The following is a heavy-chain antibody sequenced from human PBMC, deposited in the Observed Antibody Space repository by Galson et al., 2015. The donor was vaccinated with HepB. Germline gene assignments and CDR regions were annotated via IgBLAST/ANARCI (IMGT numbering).Heavy chain of an antibody. CDR1: GYTFTGYY. D-gene: IGHD6-13*01. Sequence: SVKVSCKASGYTFTGYYMHWVRQAPGQGLEWMGRINPNSGGTNYAQKFQGRVTMTRDTSISTAYMELSRLRSDDTAVYYCARDLPGSSSWTFPRYYYYYMDVWGKGTTVTVSS. V-gene: IGHV1-2*06. CDR2: INPNSGGT. J-gene: IGHJ6*03. CDR3: ARDLPGSSSWTFPRYYYYYMDV.